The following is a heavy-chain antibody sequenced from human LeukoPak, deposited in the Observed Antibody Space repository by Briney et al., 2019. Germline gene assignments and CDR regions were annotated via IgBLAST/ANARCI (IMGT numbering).Heavy chain of an antibody. CDR1: GFTFSDSY. CDR2: IDKSGGTT. CDR3: ARDFLAVAGRYYYYYMDV. D-gene: IGHD6-19*01. V-gene: IGHV3-11*04. Sequence: GGSLRLSCAASGFTFSDSYMTWIRQAPGKGLEWVAFIDKSGGTTYYADSVKGRFTISRDNAKNSLYLQMNSLRAEDTAVYYCARDFLAVAGRYYYYYMDVWGKGTTVTISS. J-gene: IGHJ6*03.